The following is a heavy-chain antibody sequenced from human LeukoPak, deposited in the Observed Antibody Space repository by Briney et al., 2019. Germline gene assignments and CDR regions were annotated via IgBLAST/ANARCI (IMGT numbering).Heavy chain of an antibody. J-gene: IGHJ6*02. CDR1: GGSTSSGGYY. Sequence: SETLSLTCTVSGGSTSSGGYYWSWIRQHPGKGLEWIGYIYYSGSTYYNPSLKSRVTVSVDTSKNQFSLKLSSVTAADTAVYYCARHGEGSQAFHYYGMDVWGQGTTVTVSS. D-gene: IGHD2/OR15-2a*01. V-gene: IGHV4-39*01. CDR2: IYYSGST. CDR3: ARHGEGSQAFHYYGMDV.